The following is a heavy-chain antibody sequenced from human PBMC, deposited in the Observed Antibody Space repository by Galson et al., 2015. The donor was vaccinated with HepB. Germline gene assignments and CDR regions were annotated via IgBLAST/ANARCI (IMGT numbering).Heavy chain of an antibody. CDR1: GFTFSNAW. Sequence: SLRLSCAASGFTFSNAWMSWVRQAPGKGLEWVGRIKSKTDGGTTDYAAPVKGRFTISRDDSKNTLYLQMNSLKTEDTAVYYCTTALDIVATMDSDGFDYWGQGTLVTVSS. V-gene: IGHV3-15*01. D-gene: IGHD5-12*01. CDR3: TTALDIVATMDSDGFDY. CDR2: IKSKTDGGTT. J-gene: IGHJ4*02.